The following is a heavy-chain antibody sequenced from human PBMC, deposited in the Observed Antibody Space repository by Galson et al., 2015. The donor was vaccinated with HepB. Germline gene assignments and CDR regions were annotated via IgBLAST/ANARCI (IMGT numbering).Heavy chain of an antibody. V-gene: IGHV4-4*07. CDR1: GGSFDSYY. CDR3: AREEEHVGFEGFNY. CDR2: MYGSGGT. D-gene: IGHD2-21*01. J-gene: IGHJ4*02. Sequence: LSLACTVSGGSFDSYYWSWIRQPAGKGLEWLGRMYGSGGTNYNPSLKSRVTMSVDTSKNQFSLKLSSVTAADTAIYYCAREEEHVGFEGFNYWGQGTLVTVSS.